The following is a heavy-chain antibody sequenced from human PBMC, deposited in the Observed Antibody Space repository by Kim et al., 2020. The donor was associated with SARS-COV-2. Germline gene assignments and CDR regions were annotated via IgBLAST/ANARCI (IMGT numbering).Heavy chain of an antibody. Sequence: TSYDQKFRGRVTMTRDTSTSTVYMELSSLRSEDTAVYYCASLGYHGWFDPWGQGTLVTVSS. D-gene: IGHD3-16*01. V-gene: IGHV1-46*01. CDR2: T. J-gene: IGHJ5*02. CDR3: ASLGYHGWFDP.